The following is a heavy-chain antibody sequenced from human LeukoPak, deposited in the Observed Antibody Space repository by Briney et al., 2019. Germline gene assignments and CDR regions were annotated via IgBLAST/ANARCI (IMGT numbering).Heavy chain of an antibody. CDR1: GFTFKKYW. V-gene: IGHV3-7*03. D-gene: IGHD3-22*01. Sequence: GGSLRLSCAASGFTFKKYWMNWVRQVPGKGLECLGNIKEDGSETYYADSVKGRFTISRDNSKNTLYLQMNSLRAEDTAVYYCAGTMIVVVVNAFDIWGQGTMVTVSS. CDR3: AGTMIVVVVNAFDI. CDR2: IKEDGSET. J-gene: IGHJ3*02.